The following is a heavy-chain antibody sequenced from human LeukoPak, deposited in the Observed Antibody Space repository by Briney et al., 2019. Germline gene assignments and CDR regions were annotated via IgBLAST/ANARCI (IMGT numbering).Heavy chain of an antibody. CDR2: IYYSGST. CDR3: AREGIYRSSSYFDY. Sequence: SETLSLTCTVSGGSISSYYWSWIRQPPGKGLEWIGYIYYSGSTNYNPSLKSRVTISVDTSKNQFSLKLTSVTAADTAVYYCAREGIYRSSSYFDYWGQGTLVTVSS. CDR1: GGSISSYY. V-gene: IGHV4-59*12. J-gene: IGHJ4*02. D-gene: IGHD6-6*01.